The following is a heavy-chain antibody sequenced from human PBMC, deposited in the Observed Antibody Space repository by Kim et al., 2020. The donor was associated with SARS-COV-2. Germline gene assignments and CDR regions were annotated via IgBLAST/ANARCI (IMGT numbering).Heavy chain of an antibody. CDR2: ISGSGGST. D-gene: IGHD2-15*01. J-gene: IGHJ4*02. Sequence: GGSLRLSCAASGFTFSSYAMSWVRQAPGKGLEWVSAISGSGGSTYYADSVKGRFTISRDNSKNTLYLQMNSLRAEDTAVYYCAKEGGLGYCSGGSCYSEFDYWGQGTLVTVSS. CDR3: AKEGGLGYCSGGSCYSEFDY. V-gene: IGHV3-23*01. CDR1: GFTFSSYA.